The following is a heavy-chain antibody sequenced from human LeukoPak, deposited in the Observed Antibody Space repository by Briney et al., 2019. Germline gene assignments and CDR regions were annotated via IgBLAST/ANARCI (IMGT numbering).Heavy chain of an antibody. CDR2: INPSGGST. J-gene: IGHJ4*02. Sequence: ASVKVSCKASGGTFSSYAISWVRQAPGQGLEWMGIINPSGGSTSYAQKFQGRVTMTRDTSTSTVYMELSSLRSEDTAVYYCARLGGTYALGFWGQGTLVTVSS. CDR3: ARLGGTYALGF. CDR1: GGTFSSYA. D-gene: IGHD1-26*01. V-gene: IGHV1-46*01.